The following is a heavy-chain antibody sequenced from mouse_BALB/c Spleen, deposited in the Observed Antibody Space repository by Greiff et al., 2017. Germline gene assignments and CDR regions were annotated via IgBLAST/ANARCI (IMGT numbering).Heavy chain of an antibody. V-gene: IGHV1-7*01. CDR3: ARRAPPLNPYAMDY. D-gene: IGHD1-3*01. Sequence: QVQLKESGAELAKPGASVKMSCKASGYTFTSYWMHWVKQRPGQGLEWIGYINPSTGYTEYNQKFKDKATLTADKSSSTAYMQLSSLTSEDSAVYYCARRAPPLNPYAMDYWGQGTSVTVSS. CDR2: INPSTGYT. J-gene: IGHJ4*01. CDR1: GYTFTSYW.